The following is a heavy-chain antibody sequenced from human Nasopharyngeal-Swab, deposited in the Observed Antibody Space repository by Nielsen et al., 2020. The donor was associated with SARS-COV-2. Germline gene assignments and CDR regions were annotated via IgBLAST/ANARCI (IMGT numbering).Heavy chain of an antibody. D-gene: IGHD3-3*01. J-gene: IGHJ6*02. CDR3: ARDGLDYEFWSAYFMDV. Sequence: GESLKISCAASEFTFNNYNFNWVRQPPGKGLEWVASISSSSSYIYYEDSVKGRVTISRDNAKNSLYLQMNSLRAEDTAVYYCARDGLDYEFWSAYFMDVWGQGTTVTVSS. CDR1: EFTFNNYN. CDR2: ISSSSSYI. V-gene: IGHV3-21*01.